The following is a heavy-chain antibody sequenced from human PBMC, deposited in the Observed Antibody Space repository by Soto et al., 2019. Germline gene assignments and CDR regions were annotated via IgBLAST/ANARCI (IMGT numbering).Heavy chain of an antibody. Sequence: EVQLLESGGCLVQPGRSLRLSCAASGFTFSSYAMSWVREAPGKGLEWVSAISGSGGSTYYADSVKGRFTISRDNSKNTLYLQMNSLRAEDTAVYYCAKDRALSPYYYYYGMDVWGQGTTVTVSS. CDR2: ISGSGGST. J-gene: IGHJ6*02. D-gene: IGHD3-16*02. CDR3: AKDRALSPYYYYYGMDV. CDR1: GFTFSSYA. V-gene: IGHV3-23*01.